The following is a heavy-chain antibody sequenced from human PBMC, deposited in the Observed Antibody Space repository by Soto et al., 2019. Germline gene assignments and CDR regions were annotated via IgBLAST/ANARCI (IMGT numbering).Heavy chain of an antibody. D-gene: IGHD2-15*01. CDR1: GYTFTNFG. J-gene: IGHJ4*02. CDR3: CSSQVPTSFDY. CDR2: INTYNGKT. Sequence: QVQLLQSGAEVMKPGASVKVSCKASGYTFTNFGISWVRQAPGQGLEWMGWINTYNGKTNYAQKLQGRATPTTDTSTSTAYMELRSLTSDDTAIYYCCSSQVPTSFDYWGQGALVTVSS. V-gene: IGHV1-18*01.